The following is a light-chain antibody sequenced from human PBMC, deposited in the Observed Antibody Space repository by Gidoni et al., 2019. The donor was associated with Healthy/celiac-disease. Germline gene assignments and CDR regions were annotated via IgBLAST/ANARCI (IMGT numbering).Light chain of an antibody. V-gene: IGKV1-5*03. CDR2: KAS. J-gene: IGKJ2*04. CDR1: QSISSW. CDR3: QQYNSYSSS. Sequence: DSQRTQSPSTLSASVGDRVTITCRASQSISSWLAWYQQEPGKAPKLLIYKASSLESGVPSRFSGSGSGTEFTLTISSLQPDDFATYYCQQYNSYSSSFGQGTKLEIK.